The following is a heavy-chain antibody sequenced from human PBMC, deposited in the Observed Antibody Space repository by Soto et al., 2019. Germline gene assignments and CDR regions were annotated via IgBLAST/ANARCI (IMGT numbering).Heavy chain of an antibody. CDR2: IIPVLGVG. Sequence: QVQLVQSGAEVKKPGSSVRVSCKASGGTFGNHAISWVRQAPGQGLEWLGGIIPVLGVGDNAQNFQGRVTITADASTSTAYLELSSLRSEDTALYYCARYAGYTYGDVFDYWGRGTLVTVSS. D-gene: IGHD5-18*01. CDR3: ARYAGYTYGDVFDY. J-gene: IGHJ4*02. CDR1: GGTFGNHA. V-gene: IGHV1-69*01.